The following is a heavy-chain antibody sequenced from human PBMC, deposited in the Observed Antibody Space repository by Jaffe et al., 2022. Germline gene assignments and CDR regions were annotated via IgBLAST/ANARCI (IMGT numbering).Heavy chain of an antibody. CDR2: IRYDGSNK. J-gene: IGHJ4*02. Sequence: QVQLVESGGGVVQPGGSLRLSCAASGFTFRSYGMQWVRQAPGKGLEWVAFIRYDGSNKYYADSVGGRFTISRDNSKNTLYLQMNSLRAEDTAVYYCAKVYYYGSGNYYPIDYWGQGTLVTVSS. V-gene: IGHV3-30*02. D-gene: IGHD3-10*01. CDR3: AKVYYYGSGNYYPIDY. CDR1: GFTFRSYG.